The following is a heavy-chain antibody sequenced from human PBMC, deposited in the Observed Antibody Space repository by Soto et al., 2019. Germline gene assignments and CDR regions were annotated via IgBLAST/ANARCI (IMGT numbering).Heavy chain of an antibody. Sequence: ASVKVSCKASGYTFTSYYMHWVRQAPGQGLEWMGIINPSGGSTSYAQKFQGRVTMTRDTSTSTVYMELSSLRSEDTAMYYCARHSRVRITMVRGVRVMDVWGQGTTVTVSS. J-gene: IGHJ6*02. V-gene: IGHV1-46*01. CDR2: INPSGGST. CDR1: GYTFTSYY. CDR3: ARHSRVRITMVRGVRVMDV. D-gene: IGHD3-10*01.